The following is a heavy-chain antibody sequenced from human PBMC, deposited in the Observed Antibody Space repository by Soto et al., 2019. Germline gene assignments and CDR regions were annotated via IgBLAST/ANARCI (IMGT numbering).Heavy chain of an antibody. D-gene: IGHD4-4*01. V-gene: IGHV4-30-4*01. CDR3: ARDHAELGNSYYFDY. CDR1: CGSISSGDYY. CDR2: IYYSGST. Sequence: SETVSLTCTVSCGSISSGDYYWSWIRQPPGKGLEWIGYIYYSGSTYYNPSLKSRVTISVDTSKNQFSLKLSSVTAADTAVYYCARDHAELGNSYYFDYWGQGTLVTVSS. J-gene: IGHJ4*02.